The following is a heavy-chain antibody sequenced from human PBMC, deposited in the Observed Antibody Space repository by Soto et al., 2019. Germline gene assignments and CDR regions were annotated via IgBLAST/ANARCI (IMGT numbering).Heavy chain of an antibody. D-gene: IGHD5-18*01. CDR2: ISSSGSTI. CDR1: GFTFSDYY. J-gene: IGHJ6*03. CDR3: ARVPADTAMVTGMKYYYYMDV. Sequence: GGSLRLSCAASGFTFSDYYMSWIRQAPGKGLEWVSYISSSGSTIYYADSVKGRFTISRDNAKNSLYLQMNSLRAEDTAVYYCARVPADTAMVTGMKYYYYMDVWGKGTTVTVSS. V-gene: IGHV3-11*01.